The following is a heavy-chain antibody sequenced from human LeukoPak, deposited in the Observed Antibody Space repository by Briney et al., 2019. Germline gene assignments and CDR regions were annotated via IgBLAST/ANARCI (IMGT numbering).Heavy chain of an antibody. CDR1: GYTFTGYY. J-gene: IGHJ6*03. CDR3: ASCEWNYYYYMDV. D-gene: IGHD3-3*01. CDR2: INPNSGDT. V-gene: IGHV1-2*02. Sequence: GASVKVSCKASGYTFTGYYMHWVRQAPGQGLEWMGWINPNSGDTHYAQKFQGRVTMTRDASISTAYMELSSLRSEDTAVYYCASCEWNYYYYMDVWGKGTTVTVSS.